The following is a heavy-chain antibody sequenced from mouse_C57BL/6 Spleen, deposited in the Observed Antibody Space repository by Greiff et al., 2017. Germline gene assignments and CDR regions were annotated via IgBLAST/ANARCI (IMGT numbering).Heavy chain of an antibody. J-gene: IGHJ2*01. D-gene: IGHD1-1*01. CDR3: AITSVVAHFDY. V-gene: IGHV1-81*01. Sequence: VKLQESGAELARPGASVKLSCTASGYTFTSYGISWVKQRPGQGLEWIGEIYPRSGNTYYNEKFKGKVTLTADKSSNTAYMELRSLTSEDSAVYFCAITSVVAHFDYWGQGTTLTVSS. CDR1: GYTFTSYG. CDR2: IYPRSGNT.